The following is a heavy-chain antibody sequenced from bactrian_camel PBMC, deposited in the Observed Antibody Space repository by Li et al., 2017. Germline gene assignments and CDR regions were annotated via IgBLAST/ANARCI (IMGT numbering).Heavy chain of an antibody. V-gene: IGHV3S57*01. J-gene: IGHJ4*01. CDR3: AAAGSFYSQYRY. Sequence: HVQLVESGGGSVPAGGSLSLSCSASEYSGSRFSMAWFRQAPGKEREGVAAIDLDENPTYADSVKDRFTISKDNDKNSYPQMNSLKPEDTAMYFCAAAGSFYSQYRYWGQGTQVTVS. D-gene: IGHD3*01. CDR2: IDLDENP. CDR1: EYSGSRFS.